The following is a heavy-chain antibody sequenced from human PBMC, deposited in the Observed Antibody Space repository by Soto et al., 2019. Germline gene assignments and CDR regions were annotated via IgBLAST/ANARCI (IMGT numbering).Heavy chain of an antibody. CDR1: GFTFGGSA. J-gene: IGHJ4*02. V-gene: IGHV3-73*01. Sequence: LRLSCAASGFTFGGSAMHWVRQASGKGLEWVGHIRSKTNSYATAYAESVKGRFTISRDDSMNTAYLQMNSLKTEDTAVYFCTRQTDAVQWLVVPTDYNFDYWGPGTLVTVSS. CDR3: TRQTDAVQWLVVPTDYNFDY. CDR2: IRSKTNSYAT. D-gene: IGHD6-19*01.